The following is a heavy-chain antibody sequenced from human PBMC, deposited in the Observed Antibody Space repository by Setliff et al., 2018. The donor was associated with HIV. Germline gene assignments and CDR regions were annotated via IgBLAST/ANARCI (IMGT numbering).Heavy chain of an antibody. J-gene: IGHJ6*03. CDR1: GGSISSGHYY. CDR3: AKQYCGGDCYSDSYYYMDV. D-gene: IGHD2-21*01. V-gene: IGHV4-61*09. CDR2: IYSSGST. Sequence: PSETLSLTCTVSGGSISSGHYYWSWIRQPAGKGLEWIGHIYSSGSTNYNPSLKSRVTISVDTSKNQFSLKLSSVTAADTAAYYCAKQYCGGDCYSDSYYYMDVWGKGTTVTV.